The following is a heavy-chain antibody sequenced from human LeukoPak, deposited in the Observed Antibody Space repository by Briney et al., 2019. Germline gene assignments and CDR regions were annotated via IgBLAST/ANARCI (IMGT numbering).Heavy chain of an antibody. CDR3: ATVSPLGRDFWSGSPLDY. CDR2: IVVGSGNT. CDR1: GFTFTSSA. J-gene: IGHJ4*02. V-gene: IGHV1-58*01. D-gene: IGHD3-3*01. Sequence: ASVKVSCKASGFTFTSSAVQWVRQARGQRLEWIGWIVVGSGNTNYAQKFQGRVTMTEDTSTDTAYMELSSLRSEDTAVYYCATVSPLGRDFWSGSPLDYWGQGTLVTVSS.